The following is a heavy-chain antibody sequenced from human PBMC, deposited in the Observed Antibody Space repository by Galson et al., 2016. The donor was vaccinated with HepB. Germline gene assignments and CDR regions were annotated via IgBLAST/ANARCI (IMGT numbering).Heavy chain of an antibody. Sequence: CAISGDSVYNNGAAWIWIRQSPSRGLEWLGRTFYRSTWENHYAGSVKNRMTISPDTSRNQFSLHLNSVTPGDTAVYYCARAVMLGRGMDVWGQGTTVTVS. V-gene: IGHV6-1*01. CDR3: ARAVMLGRGMDV. D-gene: IGHD3-10*01. CDR2: TFYRSTWEN. CDR1: GDSVYNNGAA. J-gene: IGHJ6*02.